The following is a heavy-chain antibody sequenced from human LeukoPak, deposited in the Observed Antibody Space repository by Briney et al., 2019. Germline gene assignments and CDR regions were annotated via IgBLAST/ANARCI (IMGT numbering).Heavy chain of an antibody. Sequence: SETLSLTCAVYGGSFSGYYWSWIRQPPGKGLEWIGELNHSGSTNCNPSLKSRVTISVDTSKNQLSLKLTSVTAADTAVYYCARGGNYYGSGSYYPLMYWGQGTLVTVSS. CDR1: GGSFSGYY. CDR3: ARGGNYYGSGSYYPLMY. D-gene: IGHD3-10*01. CDR2: LNHSGST. J-gene: IGHJ4*02. V-gene: IGHV4-34*01.